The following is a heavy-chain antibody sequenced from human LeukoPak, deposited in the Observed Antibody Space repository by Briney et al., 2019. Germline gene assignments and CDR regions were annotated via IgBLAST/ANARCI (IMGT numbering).Heavy chain of an antibody. J-gene: IGHJ4*02. CDR3: ARDPTRYLQYGYVHC. CDR2: INNIATHT. Sequence: GGSLRLSCTASGFTSSSYAMSWVRQGPGKGLEWVASINNIATHTYYAAAVKGRFSISRDDDKNSVYLQMNSLNAEDTAIYYCARDPTRYLQYGYVHCLGQGTMVTV. CDR1: GFTSSSYA. V-gene: IGHV3-21*01. D-gene: IGHD1-14*01.